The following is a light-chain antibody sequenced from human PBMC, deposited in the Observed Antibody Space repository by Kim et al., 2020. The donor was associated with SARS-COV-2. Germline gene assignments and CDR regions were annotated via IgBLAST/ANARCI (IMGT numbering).Light chain of an antibody. CDR1: HEHSSNA. J-gene: IGLJ3*02. CDR2: INSDGSH. V-gene: IGLV4-69*01. CDR3: QTWGTGIWV. Sequence: SVNITCTLGHEHSSNAIGWHQQQPEKGPGCLMKINSDGSHIKGDGIPDRFSGSRSGTERYLTISSLQSEDEADYYCQTWGTGIWVFGGGTQLTVL.